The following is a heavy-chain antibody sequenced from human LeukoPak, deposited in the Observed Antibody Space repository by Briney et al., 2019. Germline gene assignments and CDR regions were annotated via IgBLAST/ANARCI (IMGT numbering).Heavy chain of an antibody. Sequence: GESLKISCKGSGYSFTSYWIGWVRQMPGKGLEWMGIIYPGDSDTRYSPSFQGQVTISADKSISTAYLQWISLKASDTAMYYCARLSMVRGVIRRIDYWGQGTLVTVSS. D-gene: IGHD3-10*01. CDR3: ARLSMVRGVIRRIDY. CDR1: GYSFTSYW. CDR2: IYPGDSDT. V-gene: IGHV5-51*01. J-gene: IGHJ4*02.